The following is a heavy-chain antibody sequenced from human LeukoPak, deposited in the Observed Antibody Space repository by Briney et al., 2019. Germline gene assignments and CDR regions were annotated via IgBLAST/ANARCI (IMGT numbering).Heavy chain of an antibody. Sequence: PSETLSLTCTVSGGYISTYYGSCIRHTPGKGREWIGYVHDSGPPNHNPSLKGRVNISSDTSKNQLSLNLRSVSAADTATYYCARHGGSLGDFDYWGHGTVVTVSS. D-gene: IGHD1-26*01. V-gene: IGHV4-59*08. CDR2: VHDSGPP. CDR3: ARHGGSLGDFDY. J-gene: IGHJ4*01. CDR1: GGYISTYY.